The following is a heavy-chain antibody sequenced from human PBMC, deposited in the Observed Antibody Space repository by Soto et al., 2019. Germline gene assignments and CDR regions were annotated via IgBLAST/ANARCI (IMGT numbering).Heavy chain of an antibody. Sequence: QVQLQESGPGLVKPSETLSLTCTVSGGSISSYYWSWIRQPPGTGLEWIGYIYYSGSTNYNPSLKSRVTISVDTSKNQFSLELGSVTAEDTAVYCCARAGYSSSWHDNWFDPWGQGTLVTVSS. CDR2: IYYSGST. CDR3: ARAGYSSSWHDNWFDP. J-gene: IGHJ5*02. CDR1: GGSISSYY. V-gene: IGHV4-59*01. D-gene: IGHD6-13*01.